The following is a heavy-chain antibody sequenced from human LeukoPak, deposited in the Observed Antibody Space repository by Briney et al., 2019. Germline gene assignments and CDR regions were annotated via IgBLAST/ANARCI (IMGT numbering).Heavy chain of an antibody. Sequence: ASVKVSCKASGYTFTSYAMHWVRQAPGQRLEWMGWINAGNGNTKYSQKFQGRVTITRDTSASTAYMELRSLRSDDTAVYYCARVHYDILTGYYKDYYYGMDVWGQGTTVTVSS. CDR3: ARVHYDILTGYYKDYYYGMDV. D-gene: IGHD3-9*01. V-gene: IGHV1-3*01. CDR1: GYTFTSYA. J-gene: IGHJ6*02. CDR2: INAGNGNT.